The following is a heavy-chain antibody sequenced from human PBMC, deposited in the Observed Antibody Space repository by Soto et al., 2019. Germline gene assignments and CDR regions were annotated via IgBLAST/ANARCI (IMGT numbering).Heavy chain of an antibody. CDR2: ISSSSSTI. V-gene: IGHV3-48*02. CDR1: GFTFSSYS. CDR3: ARGLHYYDSSGYNNYFDY. J-gene: IGHJ4*02. Sequence: EVQLVESGGGLVQPGGSLRLSCAASGFTFSSYSMNWVRQAPGKGLEWVSYISSSSSTIYYTDSVKGRFTISRDNAKNSLYLQMNSLRDEDTAVYYCARGLHYYDSSGYNNYFDYWGQGTLVTVSS. D-gene: IGHD3-22*01.